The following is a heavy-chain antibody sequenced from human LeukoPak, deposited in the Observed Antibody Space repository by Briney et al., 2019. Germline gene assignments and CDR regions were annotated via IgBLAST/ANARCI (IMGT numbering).Heavy chain of an antibody. CDR1: GFTFSSYA. CDR2: ISGSGGST. CDR3: TTGGNVIVVGTRAFDI. V-gene: IGHV3-23*01. J-gene: IGHJ3*02. Sequence: GGSLRLSCAASGFTFSSYAMSWVRQAPGKGLEWVSAISGSGGSTYYADSVKGRFTISRDNSKNTLYLQMNSLRAEDTAVYYCTTGGNVIVVGTRAFDIWGQGTMVTVSS. D-gene: IGHD6-19*01.